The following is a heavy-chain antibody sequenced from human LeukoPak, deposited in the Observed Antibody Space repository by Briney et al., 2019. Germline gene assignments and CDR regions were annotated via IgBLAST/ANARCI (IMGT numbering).Heavy chain of an antibody. V-gene: IGHV4-4*07. J-gene: IGHJ4*02. CDR2: IHISGIT. D-gene: IGHD3-16*02. CDR1: GFTFSSYW. CDR3: ANGRYDYVWGSYRSTHFDY. Sequence: GSLRLSCAASGFTFSSYWMSWIRQPAGKGLEWIGRIHISGITNYNPSLKSRVTISVDKSNNQLSLRLNSVTAADTAVYYCANGRYDYVWGSYRSTHFDYWGQGTLVTVSS.